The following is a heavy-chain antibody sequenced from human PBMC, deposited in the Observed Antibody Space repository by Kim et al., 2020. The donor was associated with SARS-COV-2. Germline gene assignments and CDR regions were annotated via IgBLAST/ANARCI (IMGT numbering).Heavy chain of an antibody. J-gene: IGHJ3*01. Sequence: SETLSLTCTVSGGSVSSGSYYWSWIRQPPGKGLEWIGYIYYSGSTNYNPSLKSRVTISVDTSKNQFSLKLSSVTAADTAVYYCARDSGYGVITMVQGDA. CDR1: GGSVSSGSYY. D-gene: IGHD3-10*01. CDR3: ARDSGYGVITMVQGDA. V-gene: IGHV4-61*01. CDR2: IYYSGST.